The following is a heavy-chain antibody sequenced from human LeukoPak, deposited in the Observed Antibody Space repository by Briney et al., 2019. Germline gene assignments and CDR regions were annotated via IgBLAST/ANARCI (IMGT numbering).Heavy chain of an antibody. CDR2: VNPNSGNT. CDR1: GYTFTSYD. J-gene: IGHJ4*02. V-gene: IGHV1-8*01. Sequence: ASVKVSCKASGYTFTSYDINWVRQATGQGLEWMGWVNPNSGNTGYAQKFQGRVTMTRNTSISTAYMELSSLRSEDTAVYYCARVGVAAAGTPVDFDYWGQGTLVTVSS. CDR3: ARVGVAAAGTPVDFDY. D-gene: IGHD6-13*01.